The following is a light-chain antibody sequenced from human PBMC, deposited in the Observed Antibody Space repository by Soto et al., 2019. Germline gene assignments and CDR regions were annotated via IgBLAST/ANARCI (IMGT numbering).Light chain of an antibody. J-gene: IGKJ1*01. CDR2: KAS. CDR3: QHYNSYSEA. Sequence: DIQMTQSPSTLSGSVGDRVTITCRASQTISSWLAWYQQKPGKAPKLLIYKASTLKNGVPSWFSGSGSGTEFTLTISSLQSDDFATYYCQHYNSYSEAFGQGTKVDLK. V-gene: IGKV1-5*03. CDR1: QTISSW.